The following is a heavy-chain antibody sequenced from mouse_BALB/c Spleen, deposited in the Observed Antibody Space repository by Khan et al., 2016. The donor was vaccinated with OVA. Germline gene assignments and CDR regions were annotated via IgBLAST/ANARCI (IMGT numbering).Heavy chain of an antibody. Sequence: EVKVVESGGGLVKPGGSLKVSCAASGFTFSNYGMSWVRQTPEKRLNWVASISSGGSTYYPDSVKGRFTISRDNARHILYLQMSSLRSEDTAMYYCARDYWFVYWGQGTLVTVSA. J-gene: IGHJ3*01. CDR2: ISSGGST. V-gene: IGHV5-6-5*01. CDR1: GFTFSNYG. CDR3: ARDYWFVY.